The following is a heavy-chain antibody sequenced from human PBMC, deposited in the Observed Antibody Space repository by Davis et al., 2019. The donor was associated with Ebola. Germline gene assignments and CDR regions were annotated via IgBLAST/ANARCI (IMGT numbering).Heavy chain of an antibody. D-gene: IGHD4-17*01. J-gene: IGHJ4*02. V-gene: IGHV1-18*01. CDR3: ARERIMTTVTTALGY. Sequence: ASVKVSCKASGYTFTSYGISWVRQAPGQGLEWMGWISAYNGNTNYAQKLQGRVTMTTDTSTSTAYMELRSLRSEDTAVYYCARERIMTTVTTALGYWGQGTLVTVSS. CDR1: GYTFTSYG. CDR2: ISAYNGNT.